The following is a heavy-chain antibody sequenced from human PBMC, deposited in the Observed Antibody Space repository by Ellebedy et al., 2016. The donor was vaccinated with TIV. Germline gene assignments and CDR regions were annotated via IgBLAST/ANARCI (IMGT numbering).Heavy chain of an antibody. Sequence: GESLKISXAASGFTFDSYAMHWVRQAPGKGLEWVAIISYDGDYKYYADSVKGRFTISRDDSSNTLYLQVNSLRTEDTAVYYCARDGSRHDYYPYFSYFLDYWGQGTQVTVSS. CDR2: ISYDGDYK. J-gene: IGHJ4*02. CDR1: GFTFDSYA. D-gene: IGHD3-16*01. CDR3: ARDGSRHDYYPYFSYFLDY. V-gene: IGHV3-30*04.